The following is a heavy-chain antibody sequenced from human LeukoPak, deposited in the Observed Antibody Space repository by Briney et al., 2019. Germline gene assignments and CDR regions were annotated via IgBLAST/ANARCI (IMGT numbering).Heavy chain of an antibody. J-gene: IGHJ3*02. V-gene: IGHV1-18*01. Sequence: ASVKVSCKASGYTFSTYGISWVRQAPGQGLDWMGWMSPGNGNTNYAQTLQGRVSMTRDTSTSTAYMQLRSLRSDDTAVYYCARVSVGSGYDAFEIWGQGTMVTVSS. CDR3: ARVSVGSGYDAFEI. D-gene: IGHD6-19*01. CDR1: GYTFSTYG. CDR2: MSPGNGNT.